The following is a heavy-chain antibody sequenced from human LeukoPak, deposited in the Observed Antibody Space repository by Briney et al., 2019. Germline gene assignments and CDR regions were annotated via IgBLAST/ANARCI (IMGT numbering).Heavy chain of an antibody. D-gene: IGHD4-11*01. CDR3: ARIMPSDYSTTP. CDR2: MFYSGTT. CDR1: GASVTSYY. J-gene: IGHJ5*02. Sequence: SETLSLTCPVSGASVTSYYWTWIRQPPGKGLESIGYMFYSGTTNYNPSLKSRVTISMDTSKNQFSLKLTSVTAADTAVYYCARIMPSDYSTTPWGQGTLVTVSS. V-gene: IGHV4-59*02.